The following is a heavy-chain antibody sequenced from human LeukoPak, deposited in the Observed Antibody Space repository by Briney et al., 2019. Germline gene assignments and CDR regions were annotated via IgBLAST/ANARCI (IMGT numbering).Heavy chain of an antibody. CDR3: ARRKGPRGYFDY. Sequence: SETLSLTCAVYGGSFSGYYWSWIRQPPGKGLERIGEINHSGSTNYNPSLKSRVAISVDTSKNQFSLKLSSVTAADTAVYYCARRKGPRGYFDYWGQGTLVTVSS. CDR1: GGSFSGYY. CDR2: INHSGST. D-gene: IGHD3-10*01. V-gene: IGHV4-34*01. J-gene: IGHJ4*02.